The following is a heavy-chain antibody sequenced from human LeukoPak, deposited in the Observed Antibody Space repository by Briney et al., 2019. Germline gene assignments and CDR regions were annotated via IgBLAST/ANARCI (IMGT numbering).Heavy chain of an antibody. CDR1: GGSISGCY. Sequence: SETLSLTCTVSGGSISGCYCSWIRQPPGRGLEWIGYIYYSGSTNYNPSLESRVTISVDTSKNQFSLKLSSVTAADTAVYYCARGPSSYYFDYWGQGTLVTVSS. J-gene: IGHJ4*02. CDR3: ARGPSSYYFDY. CDR2: IYYSGST. V-gene: IGHV4-59*01.